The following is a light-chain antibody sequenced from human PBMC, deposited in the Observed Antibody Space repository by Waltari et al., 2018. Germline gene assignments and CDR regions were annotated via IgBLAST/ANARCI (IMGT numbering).Light chain of an antibody. J-gene: IGKJ5*01. Sequence: DIVMTQSPLSLPATPGEPASISCSSSQSLLHGNASHYLDWYLHKPGRSPQLLIYLGSNRASGVPDRFSGSGSGTNFTLKISRVGAEDVGVYYCMQPLQTPCTFGQGTRLEIK. CDR2: LGS. CDR1: QSLLHGNASHY. V-gene: IGKV2-28*01. CDR3: MQPLQTPCT.